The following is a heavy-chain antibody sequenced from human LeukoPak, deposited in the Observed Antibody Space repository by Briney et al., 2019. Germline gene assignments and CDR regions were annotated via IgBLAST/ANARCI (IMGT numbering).Heavy chain of an antibody. D-gene: IGHD5-24*01. V-gene: IGHV1-18*01. CDR2: ISAYNGNT. CDR1: GYTFTSYG. Sequence: ASVKVSCKASGYTFTSYGISWVRRAPGQGLEWMGWISAYNGNTNYAQKLQGRVTMTTDTSTSTAYMELRSLRSDDTAVYYCARDHGRDGYNWMDWFDPWGQGTLVTVSS. J-gene: IGHJ5*02. CDR3: ARDHGRDGYNWMDWFDP.